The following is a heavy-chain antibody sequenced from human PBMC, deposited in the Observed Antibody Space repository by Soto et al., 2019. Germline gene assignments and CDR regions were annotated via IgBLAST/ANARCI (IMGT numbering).Heavy chain of an antibody. CDR2: INPSGGST. J-gene: IGHJ4*02. V-gene: IGHV1-46*03. CDR1: GYTFTSYY. D-gene: IGHD3-22*01. Sequence: ASVKVSCKASGYTFTSYYMHWVRQAPGQGLEWMGIINPSGGSTSYAQKFQGRVTMTRDTSTSTVYMELSSLRSEDTAVYYCARVFRYYYDSSGSSYYFDDWGKGTLVTVSS. CDR3: ARVFRYYYDSSGSSYYFDD.